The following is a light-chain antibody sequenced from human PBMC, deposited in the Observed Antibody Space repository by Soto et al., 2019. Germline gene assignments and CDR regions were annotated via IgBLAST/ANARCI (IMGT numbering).Light chain of an antibody. Sequence: IQLTQSPSSLSASVGVRVTITCRASQGINSFLAWYQQKPGKAPKLLIYGASPLQSGVPSRFSGSGSGTDFTLTISSVEPEYFATYYCQQLTNYRFTFGQGTKLQI. CDR3: QQLTNYRFT. CDR1: QGINSF. J-gene: IGKJ2*01. CDR2: GAS. V-gene: IGKV1-9*01.